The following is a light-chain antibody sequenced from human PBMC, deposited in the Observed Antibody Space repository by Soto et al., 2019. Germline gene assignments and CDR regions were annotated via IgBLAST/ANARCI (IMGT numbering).Light chain of an antibody. CDR1: SSDIGAYNY. Sequence: QSALTQPASVSGSPGQSITISCTGTSSDIGAYNYVSWNQQHPGKAPKLMIYDVNIRPSGVSNRFSGSKSGNTASLTISGLQAEDEADYYCTSWTTSTTMIFGGGTKVTVL. CDR3: TSWTTSTTMI. V-gene: IGLV2-14*03. J-gene: IGLJ2*01. CDR2: DVN.